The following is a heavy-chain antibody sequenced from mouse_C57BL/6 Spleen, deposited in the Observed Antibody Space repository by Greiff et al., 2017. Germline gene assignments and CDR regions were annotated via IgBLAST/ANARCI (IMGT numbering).Heavy chain of an antibody. D-gene: IGHD4-1*01. CDR2: INPNNGGT. J-gene: IGHJ4*01. CDR3: ARGDWGYYAMDY. V-gene: IGHV1-18*01. CDR1: GYTFTDYN. Sequence: VQLQQSGPELVKPGASVKIPCKASGYTFTDYNMDWVKQSHGKSLEWIGDINPNNGGTIYNQKFKGKATLTVDKSSSTAYMELRSLTSEDTAVYYWARGDWGYYAMDYWGQGTSVTVSS.